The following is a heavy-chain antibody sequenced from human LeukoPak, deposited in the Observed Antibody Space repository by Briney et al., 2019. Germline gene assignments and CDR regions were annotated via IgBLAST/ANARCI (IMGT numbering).Heavy chain of an antibody. D-gene: IGHD6-13*01. CDR2: INTNTGNP. V-gene: IGHV7-4-1*02. CDR1: GGTFSSYA. J-gene: IGHJ6*02. Sequence: ASVKVSCKASGGTFSSYAISWVRQAPGQGLEWMGWINTNTGNPTYAQGFTGRFVFSLDTSVSTAYLQISSLKAEDTAVYYCARDLSGKTYSSSWYDGVYYYYGMDVWGQGTTVTVSS. CDR3: ARDLSGKTYSSSWYDGVYYYYGMDV.